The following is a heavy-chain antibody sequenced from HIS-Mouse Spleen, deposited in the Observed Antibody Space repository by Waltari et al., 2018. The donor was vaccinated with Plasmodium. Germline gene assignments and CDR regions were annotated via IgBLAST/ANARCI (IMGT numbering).Heavy chain of an antibody. CDR2: INPSGGST. CDR1: GYTFTTYY. V-gene: IGHV1-46*03. Sequence: QVQLVQSGAEVKKPGASVTVSCTASGYTFTTYYMHWVRQAPGQGLEWMGIINPSGGSTSYAQKFQGRVTMTRDTSTSTVYMELSSLRSEDTAVYYCARDCGSPGSSSSYYYGMDVWGQGTTVTVSS. D-gene: IGHD6-6*01. CDR3: ARDCGSPGSSSSYYYGMDV. J-gene: IGHJ6*02.